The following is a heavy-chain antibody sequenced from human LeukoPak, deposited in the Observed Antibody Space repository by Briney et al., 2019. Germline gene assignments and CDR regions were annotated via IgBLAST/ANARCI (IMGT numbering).Heavy chain of an antibody. J-gene: IGHJ4*02. D-gene: IGHD4-23*01. CDR2: IGSNT. V-gene: IGHV3-23*01. CDR1: GFTFSNYA. CDR3: ANSGVYGGHAETHY. Sequence: PGGSLRLSCAASGFTFSNYAMSWVRQAPGKGLKWVSSIGSNTYYADSVKGRFTISRDNSKKTLYLQMNSLRAEDSAVYYCANSGVYGGHAETHYWGQGTLITVSS.